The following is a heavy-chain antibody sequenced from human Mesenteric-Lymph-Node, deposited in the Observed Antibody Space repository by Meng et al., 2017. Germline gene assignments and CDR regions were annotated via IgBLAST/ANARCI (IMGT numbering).Heavy chain of an antibody. CDR1: GFTFSNYA. J-gene: IGHJ4*02. CDR3: AKAVIPNSYDSIGPDY. Sequence: GESLKISCAASGFTFSNYAMSWVRQAPGKGLEWVSAISGSGGSTYYADSVKGRFTISRDNSKNTLYLQMNSLRAEDTAVYYCAKAVIPNSYDSIGPDYWGQGTLVTVSS. CDR2: ISGSGGST. V-gene: IGHV3-23*01. D-gene: IGHD3-22*01.